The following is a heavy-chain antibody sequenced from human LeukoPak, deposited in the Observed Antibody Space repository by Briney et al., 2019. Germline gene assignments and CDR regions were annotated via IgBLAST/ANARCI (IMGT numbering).Heavy chain of an antibody. CDR3: AKDLSSSS. CDR2: ISDGGVST. CDR1: GFTFSSYA. D-gene: IGHD6-6*01. V-gene: IGHV3-23*01. J-gene: IGHJ4*02. Sequence: GGSLRLSCAASGFTFSSYAMSWVRQAPGKELEWVSGISDGGVSTYYADSVKGRFTLSRDNSKNTLYLQMNSLRAEDTAVYYCAKDLSSSSWGQGTLVTVSS.